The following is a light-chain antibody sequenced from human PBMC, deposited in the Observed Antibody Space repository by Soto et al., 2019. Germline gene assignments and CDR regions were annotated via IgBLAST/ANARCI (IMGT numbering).Light chain of an antibody. CDR2: GAS. CDR1: QSVSSSY. Sequence: EIVLTQSPGTLSLSPGERATLSCRASQSVSSSYLAWYQQKPGQAPRLLIYGASSRATGIPDRFSGSGSGTDFTLTISSPEPEDVAVYYCQQHDSSPPYTCGQGTKLEIK. CDR3: QQHDSSPPYT. V-gene: IGKV3-20*01. J-gene: IGKJ2*01.